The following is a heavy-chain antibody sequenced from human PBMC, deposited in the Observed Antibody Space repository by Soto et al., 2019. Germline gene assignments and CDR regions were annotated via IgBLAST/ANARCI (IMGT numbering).Heavy chain of an antibody. J-gene: IGHJ4*02. CDR3: ARFGYNADY. Sequence: ASVKVSCKASGYTFTSYAMHWVRQAPGQRLEWMGWINAGNGSTKYSQKFQGRVTITRDTSASTAYMELSSLRSEDTAVYYCARFGYNADYWGQGTLVTVSS. CDR2: INAGNGST. V-gene: IGHV1-3*01. D-gene: IGHD5-12*01. CDR1: GYTFTSYA.